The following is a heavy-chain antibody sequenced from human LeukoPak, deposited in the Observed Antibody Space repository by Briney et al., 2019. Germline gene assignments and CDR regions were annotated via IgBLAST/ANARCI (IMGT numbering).Heavy chain of an antibody. J-gene: IGHJ4*02. CDR1: GGSISGTTYY. Sequence: PSEPLSLTCSVSGGSISGTTYYWAWIRQPPGKGLEWIGSVYYSGSTSYSPSLKRRVTISVDTSKNQFSLRLSSVTAADTAVYYCARNVSAGYFDYWGQGTLVTVSS. D-gene: IGHD2-8*01. CDR2: VYYSGST. CDR3: ARNVSAGYFDY. V-gene: IGHV4-39*01.